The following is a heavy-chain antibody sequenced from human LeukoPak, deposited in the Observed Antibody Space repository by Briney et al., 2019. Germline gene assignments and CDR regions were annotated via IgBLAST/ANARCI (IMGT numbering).Heavy chain of an antibody. D-gene: IGHD1-1*01. J-gene: IGHJ4*02. CDR1: GYSISSGYY. CDR2: IYHSGST. V-gene: IGHV4-38-2*01. Sequence: SETLSLTCAVSGYSISSGYYWGWIRQPPGKGLEWIGSIYHSGSTYYNPSLKSRVTISVDTSKNQSSLKLNSVTAADAAVYYCASPGKYDNSPIDYWGQGTLVTVSS. CDR3: ASPGKYDNSPIDY.